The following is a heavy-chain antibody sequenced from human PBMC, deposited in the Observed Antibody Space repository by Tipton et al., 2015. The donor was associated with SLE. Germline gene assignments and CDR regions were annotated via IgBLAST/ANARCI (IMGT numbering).Heavy chain of an antibody. CDR2: MSPNTGNT. CDR3: ARGLRFTMIQGRAY. V-gene: IGHV1-8*01. D-gene: IGHD3-10*01. CDR1: GYTFTSYD. J-gene: IGHJ4*02. Sequence: QLVQSGAEVKKPGASVKVSCKASGYTFTSYDINWVRQATGQGLEWMGWMSPNTGNTVYAQNFQGRVTLTRDTSINTAYMELSSLRSEDTAVYYCARGLRFTMIQGRAYWGQGTLVTVSS.